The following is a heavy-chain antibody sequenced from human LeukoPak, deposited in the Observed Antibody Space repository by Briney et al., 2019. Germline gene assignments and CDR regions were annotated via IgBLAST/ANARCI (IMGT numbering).Heavy chain of an antibody. Sequence: ASVKVSCKASGYTFTGYYMHWVRQAPGQGLEWMGWINPNSGGTNYAQKFQGRVTMTRDTSISTAYMELSGLRSDDTAVYYCARANMVRGVGLFFDRNWFDPWGQGTLVTVSS. J-gene: IGHJ5*02. CDR2: INPNSGGT. V-gene: IGHV1-2*02. CDR3: ARANMVRGVGLFFDRNWFDP. CDR1: GYTFTGYY. D-gene: IGHD3-10*01.